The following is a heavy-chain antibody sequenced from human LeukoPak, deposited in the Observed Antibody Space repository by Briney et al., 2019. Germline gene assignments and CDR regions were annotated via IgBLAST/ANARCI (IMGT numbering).Heavy chain of an antibody. CDR1: GYTFTSYY. D-gene: IGHD2-2*01. CDR3: ARDRVVPAAIEYYFDY. CDR2: INPSGGSI. V-gene: IGHV1-46*04. J-gene: IGHJ4*02. Sequence: ASVKVSFKASGYTFTSYYMHWVRQAPGQGLEWMGIINPSGGSISHAQKLQGRGTMTRDTSTSTVYMELSSLRSEDTAVYYCARDRVVPAAIEYYFDYWGQGTLVTVSS.